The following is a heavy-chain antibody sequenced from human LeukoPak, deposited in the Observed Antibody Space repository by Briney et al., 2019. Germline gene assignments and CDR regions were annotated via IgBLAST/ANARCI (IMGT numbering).Heavy chain of an antibody. CDR1: GGTFSSYA. CDR2: IIPIFGTA. D-gene: IGHD2-2*01. J-gene: IGHJ6*03. Sequence: ASVKVSCKASGGTFSSYAISWVRQAPGQGLEWMGGIIPIFGTANYAQKFQGRVTITADESTSTAYMELSSLRSEDTAVYYCAGSRGYCSSTSCPQTENYYYYYMDVWGKGTTVTVSS. CDR3: AGSRGYCSSTSCPQTENYYYYYMDV. V-gene: IGHV1-69*13.